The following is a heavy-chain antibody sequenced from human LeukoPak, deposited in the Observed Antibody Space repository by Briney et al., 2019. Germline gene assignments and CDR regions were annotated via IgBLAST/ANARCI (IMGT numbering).Heavy chain of an antibody. J-gene: IGHJ4*02. CDR1: GGTFSSYA. Sequence: SVKVSCKASGGTFSSYAISWVRQAPGQGLEWMGGIIPIFGTANYAQKFQGRVTITTDESTSTAYMELSSLRSEDTAVYYCARARHVNWNHGRYYFDYWGQGTLVTVSS. CDR2: IIPIFGTA. CDR3: ARARHVNWNHGRYYFDY. V-gene: IGHV1-69*05. D-gene: IGHD1-14*01.